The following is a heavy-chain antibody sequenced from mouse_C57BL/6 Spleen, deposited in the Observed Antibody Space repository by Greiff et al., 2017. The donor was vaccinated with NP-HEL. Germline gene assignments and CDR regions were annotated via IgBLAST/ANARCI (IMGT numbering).Heavy chain of an antibody. CDR3: ARPSNYNVGYFDV. CDR2: ISSGSSTI. CDR1: GFTFSDYG. J-gene: IGHJ1*03. D-gene: IGHD2-5*01. Sequence: DVMLVESGGGLVKPGGSLKLSCAASGFTFSDYGMHWVRQAPEKGLEWVAYISSGSSTIYYADTVKGRFTISRDNAKNTLFLQMTSLRSEDTAMYYCARPSNYNVGYFDVWGTGTTVTVSS. V-gene: IGHV5-17*01.